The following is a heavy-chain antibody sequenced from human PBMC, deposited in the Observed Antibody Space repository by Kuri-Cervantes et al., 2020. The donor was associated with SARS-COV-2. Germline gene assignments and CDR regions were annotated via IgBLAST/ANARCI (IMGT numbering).Heavy chain of an antibody. J-gene: IGHJ4*02. CDR2: VYYSGRT. V-gene: IGHV4-39*02. CDR1: GDSISSLSYY. D-gene: IGHD5-12*01. Sequence: SETLSLTCSVSGDSISSLSYYWGWIRQPPGKGLEWIGSVYYSGRTYYNPSLESRVTMSVDTSKNQFSLKLSSVTAADTAVYYCARDRISGYLYFLDYWGRGTLVTVSS. CDR3: ARDRISGYLYFLDY.